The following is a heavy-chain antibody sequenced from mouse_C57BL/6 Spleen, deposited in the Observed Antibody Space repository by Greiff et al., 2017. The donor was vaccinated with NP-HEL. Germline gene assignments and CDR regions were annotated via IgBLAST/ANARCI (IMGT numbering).Heavy chain of an antibody. V-gene: IGHV1-55*01. J-gene: IGHJ4*01. CDR3: ATDGYPSYAMDY. Sequence: QVHVKQSGAELVKPGASVKMSCKASGYTFTSYWITWVKQRPGQGLEWIGDIYPGSGSTNYNEKFKSKATLTVDTSSSTAYMQLSSLTSEDSAVYYCATDGYPSYAMDYSGQGTSVTVSS. D-gene: IGHD2-3*01. CDR2: IYPGSGST. CDR1: GYTFTSYW.